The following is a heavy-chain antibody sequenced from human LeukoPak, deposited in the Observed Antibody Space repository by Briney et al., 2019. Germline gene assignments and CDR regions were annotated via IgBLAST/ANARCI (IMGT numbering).Heavy chain of an antibody. V-gene: IGHV1-2*02. J-gene: IGHJ3*02. D-gene: IGHD3-22*01. CDR1: GYTFIDYY. CDR2: INPNSGGT. Sequence: ASVKVSCKASGYTFIDYYIHWVRQAPGQGLEWMGWINPNSGGTNSAQKFQGRVTMTRDTSISTAYMELSRLRSDDTAVCYCARVPRTMYDSSGSDAFDIWGQGTMVTVSS. CDR3: ARVPRTMYDSSGSDAFDI.